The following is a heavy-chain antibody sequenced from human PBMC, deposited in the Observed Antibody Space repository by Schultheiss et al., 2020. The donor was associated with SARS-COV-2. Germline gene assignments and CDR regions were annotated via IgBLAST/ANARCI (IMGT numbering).Heavy chain of an antibody. D-gene: IGHD2-2*02. V-gene: IGHV4-34*01. CDR3: ASVGYCSSTSCYTDWFDP. CDR1: GGSFSGYY. J-gene: IGHJ5*02. Sequence: SETLSLTCAVYGGSFSGYYWSWIRQPPGKGLEWIGEINHSGSTNYNPSLKSRVTISVDTSKNQFSLKLSSVTAADTAVYYCASVGYCSSTSCYTDWFDPWGQGTLVTVSS. CDR2: INHSGST.